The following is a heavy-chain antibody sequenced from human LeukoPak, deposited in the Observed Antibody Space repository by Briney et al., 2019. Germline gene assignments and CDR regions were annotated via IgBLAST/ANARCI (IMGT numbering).Heavy chain of an antibody. Sequence: ASVKLSCKAFGSTGSGYYLHWGRQGTGQGREWWGWINPNDDGTKSAQKFRGRVTMTKDTSINTAYMELSSLRSDDTAMYYCARGLVYYDSGSYHRFDYWGLGTLVTVSS. CDR3: ARGLVYYDSGSYHRFDY. D-gene: IGHD3-22*01. V-gene: IGHV1-2*02. CDR2: INPNDDGT. CDR1: GSTGSGYY. J-gene: IGHJ4*01.